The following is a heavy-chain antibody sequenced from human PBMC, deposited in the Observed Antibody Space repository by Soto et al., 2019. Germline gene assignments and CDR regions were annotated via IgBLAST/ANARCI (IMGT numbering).Heavy chain of an antibody. Sequence: ASVKVSCKASGYTITSYGISWVRQAPGQGLEWMGWISAYNGNTNYAQKLQGRVTMTTDTSTSTAYMELRSLRSDDTAGYYCARGFDIVVVTAATNYYYYGMDVWGQGTTVTVSS. CDR1: GYTITSYG. D-gene: IGHD2-2*01. V-gene: IGHV1-18*01. CDR2: ISAYNGNT. CDR3: ARGFDIVVVTAATNYYYYGMDV. J-gene: IGHJ6*02.